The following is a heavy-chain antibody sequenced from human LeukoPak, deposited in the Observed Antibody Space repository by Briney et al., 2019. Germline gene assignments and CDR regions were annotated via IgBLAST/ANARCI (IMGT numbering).Heavy chain of an antibody. CDR2: INSDGSST. J-gene: IGHJ4*02. D-gene: IGHD3-10*01. Sequence: GGSLRLSCIASGFTFSNYWMHWVRQAPGKGLVWVSRINSDGSSTSYADSVKGRFTNSRDNAKNTLYLQMNSLRAEDTAVYYCAREVGSGNSDRYFDYWGQGTLVTVSP. CDR1: GFTFSNYW. CDR3: AREVGSGNSDRYFDY. V-gene: IGHV3-74*01.